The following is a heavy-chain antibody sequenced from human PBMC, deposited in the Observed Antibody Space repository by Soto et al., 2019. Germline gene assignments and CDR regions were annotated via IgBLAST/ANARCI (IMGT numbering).Heavy chain of an antibody. CDR2: ISPIYGTT. J-gene: IGHJ6*02. CDR3: ARDRNGNYYYGMDV. CDR1: GYTFTSYG. V-gene: IGHV1-69*13. D-gene: IGHD1-1*01. Sequence: SVKVSCKASGYTFTSYGISWVRQAPGQGLEWMGGISPIYGTTNYAQKFQGRVTITADESTSTAYMELSSLRSEDTAVYYCARDRNGNYYYGMDVWGQGTTVTVSS.